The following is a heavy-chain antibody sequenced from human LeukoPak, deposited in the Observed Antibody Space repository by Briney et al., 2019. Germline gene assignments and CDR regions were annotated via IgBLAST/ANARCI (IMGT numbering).Heavy chain of an antibody. J-gene: IGHJ4*02. D-gene: IGHD3-16*02. CDR3: ARGGEHDYVWGSYRHTNYYFDY. V-gene: IGHV4-34*01. CDR2: INHSGST. CDR1: GGSFSGYY. Sequence: SETLSLTCAVYGGSFSGYYWSWIRQPPGKGLEWIGEINHSGSTNYNPSLKSRVTISVDTSKNQFSLKLSSVTAADTAVYYCARGGEHDYVWGSYRHTNYYFDYWGQGTLVTVSS.